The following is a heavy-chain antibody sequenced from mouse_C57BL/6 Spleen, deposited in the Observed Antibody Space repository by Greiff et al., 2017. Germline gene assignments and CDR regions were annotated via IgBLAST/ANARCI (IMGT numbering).Heavy chain of an antibody. Sequence: EVKLMESGGGLVKPGGSLKLSCAASGFTFSSYAMSWVRQTPEKRLEWVATISDGGSYTYYPDNVKGRFTISRDNAKNNLYLQMSHLKSEDTAMYYCARDDDPPMDYWGQGTSVTVSS. CDR1: GFTFSSYA. J-gene: IGHJ4*01. V-gene: IGHV5-4*01. D-gene: IGHD2-3*01. CDR3: ARDDDPPMDY. CDR2: ISDGGSYT.